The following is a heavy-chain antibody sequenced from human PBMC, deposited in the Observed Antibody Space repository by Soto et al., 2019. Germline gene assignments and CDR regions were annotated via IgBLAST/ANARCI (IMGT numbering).Heavy chain of an antibody. D-gene: IGHD6-19*01. Sequence: GGSLRLSCAASGFTFDDYTMHWVRQAPGKGLEWVSLISWDGGSTYYADSVKGRFTISRDNSKNSLYLQMNSLRTEDTALYYCAKGVGSSGWYDLFTTYYFDYWGQGTLVTVSS. V-gene: IGHV3-43*01. CDR3: AKGVGSSGWYDLFTTYYFDY. J-gene: IGHJ4*02. CDR1: GFTFDDYT. CDR2: ISWDGGST.